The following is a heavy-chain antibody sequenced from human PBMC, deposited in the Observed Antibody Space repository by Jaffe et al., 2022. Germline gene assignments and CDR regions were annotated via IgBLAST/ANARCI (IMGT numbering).Heavy chain of an antibody. V-gene: IGHV3-9*01. Sequence: EVQLVESGGGLVQPGRSLRLSCEASGFKFDDYAMHWVRQAPGKGLEWVAGMSWDSISIGYEDSVKGRFTISRDDARNSLYLQMNSLRPEDTALYYCTKESRWLSSEDFHHWGHESFHHWGQGTLVTVSS. D-gene: IGHD7-27*01. CDR2: MSWDSISI. CDR1: GFKFDDYA. CDR3: TKESRWLSSEDFHHWGHESFHH. J-gene: IGHJ1*01.